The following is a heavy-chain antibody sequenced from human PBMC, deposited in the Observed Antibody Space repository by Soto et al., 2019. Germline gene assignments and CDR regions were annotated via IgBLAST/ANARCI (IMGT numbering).Heavy chain of an antibody. J-gene: IGHJ4*02. Sequence: QVQLQESGPGLVKPSETLSLTCTVSGGSIGSYYWSWIRQPPGQGFEWLGYYSFTGITNYNPSLQSRVTISADTSKNQFSLKLSSVTAADTAVYYCARVGYDSTWAFDYWGQGTLVTVSS. V-gene: IGHV4-4*08. CDR1: GGSIGSYY. CDR3: ARVGYDSTWAFDY. CDR2: YSFTGIT. D-gene: IGHD6-13*01.